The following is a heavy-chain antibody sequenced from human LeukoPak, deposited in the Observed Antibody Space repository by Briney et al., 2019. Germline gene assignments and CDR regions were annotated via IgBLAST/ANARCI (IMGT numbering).Heavy chain of an antibody. CDR2: VSGSGGST. D-gene: IGHD3-10*01. CDR1: GFTFSTYA. Sequence: GGCLRLSCAASGFTFSTYAMSWVRQAPGKGLEWLSAVSGSGGSTYYADSVKGRFTISRDNSKNTLYLQMNSLRADDTAVYYCAKDRVGYSYASGSYYRSSYFDYWGQGTLVTVSS. CDR3: AKDRVGYSYASGSYYRSSYFDY. J-gene: IGHJ4*02. V-gene: IGHV3-23*01.